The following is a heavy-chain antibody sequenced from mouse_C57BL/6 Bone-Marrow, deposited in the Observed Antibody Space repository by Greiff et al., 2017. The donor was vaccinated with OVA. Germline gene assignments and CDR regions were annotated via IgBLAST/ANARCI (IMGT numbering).Heavy chain of an antibody. V-gene: IGHV1-19*01. D-gene: IGHD2-5*01. J-gene: IGHJ4*01. CDR1: GYTFTDYY. CDR3: ARSYYSNLYYAMDY. Sequence: EVQLQQSGPVLVKPGASVKMSCKASGYTFTDYYMNWVKQSHGKSLEWIGVINPYNGGTSYNQKFKGKATLTVDKSSSTAYMELNSLTSEDSAVYYCARSYYSNLYYAMDYWGQGTSVTVSS. CDR2: INPYNGGT.